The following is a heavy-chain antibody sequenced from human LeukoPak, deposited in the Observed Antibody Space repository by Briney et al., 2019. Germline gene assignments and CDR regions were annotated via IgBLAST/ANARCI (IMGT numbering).Heavy chain of an antibody. CDR2: MDPNSGNT. Sequence: ASVKVSCKASGYSFTSYDLSWVRQATGQGLEWMGWMDPNSGNTGYAQKFQGRVTMTRDTSISTAYMELTSLTSEDTAIYYCARGLAVAGTGYWGQGTLVTVS. J-gene: IGHJ4*02. D-gene: IGHD6-19*01. V-gene: IGHV1-8*01. CDR1: GYSFTSYD. CDR3: ARGLAVAGTGY.